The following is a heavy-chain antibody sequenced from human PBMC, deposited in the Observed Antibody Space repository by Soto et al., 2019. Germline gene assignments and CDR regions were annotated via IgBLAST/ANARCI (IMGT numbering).Heavy chain of an antibody. D-gene: IGHD3-10*01. V-gene: IGHV1-3*01. CDR1: GYLFTSHT. Sequence: ASVKVSCKASGYLFTSHTIHWVRQAPGQRLEWMGWINADNGNTKYSQNFQGRVTITRDTSASTAYMELSSLRFEDTAVFYCARDRSWFGDLLEYALDVWGQGTTVTVSS. CDR2: INADNGNT. J-gene: IGHJ6*02. CDR3: ARDRSWFGDLLEYALDV.